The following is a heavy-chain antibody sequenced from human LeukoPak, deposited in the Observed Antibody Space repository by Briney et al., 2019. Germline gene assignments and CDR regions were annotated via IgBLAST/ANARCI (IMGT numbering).Heavy chain of an antibody. CDR1: GFTFSSYW. D-gene: IGHD2-21*02. J-gene: IGHJ3*02. CDR2: IKQDGSEK. Sequence: GGSLRPSCAASGFTFSSYWMSWVRQAPGKGLEWVANIKQDGSEKYYVDSVKGRFTISRDNAKNSLYLQMNSLRAEDTAVYYCARDRAYCGGDCYDAFDIWGQGTMVTVSS. CDR3: ARDRAYCGGDCYDAFDI. V-gene: IGHV3-7*01.